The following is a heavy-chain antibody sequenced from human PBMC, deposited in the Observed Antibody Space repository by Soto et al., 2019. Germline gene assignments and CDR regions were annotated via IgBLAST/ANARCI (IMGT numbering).Heavy chain of an antibody. Sequence: PGGSLRLSCAASGFTVSSKYMSWVRQAPGKGLEWVSLIQSGGPTYYADSVKGRFTISRDTSENTLHLQMDSLRAEDTAVYYCAKSPQWVAKGGMDVWGQGTTVTVSS. CDR3: AKSPQWVAKGGMDV. CDR1: GFTVSSKY. J-gene: IGHJ6*02. CDR2: IQSGGPT. V-gene: IGHV3-66*01. D-gene: IGHD1-26*01.